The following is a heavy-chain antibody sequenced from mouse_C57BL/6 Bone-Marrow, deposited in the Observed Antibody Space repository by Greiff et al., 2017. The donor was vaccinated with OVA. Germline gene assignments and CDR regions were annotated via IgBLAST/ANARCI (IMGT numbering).Heavy chain of an antibody. Sequence: VQLQQPGAELVMPGASVKLSCKASGYTFTSYWMHWVKQRPGQGLEWIGEIDPSDSYTNYNQKFKGKSTLTVDKSSSTAYMQLSSLTSEDSAVYYCARAEIYYYGSLYYFDYWGQGTTLTVSS. CDR3: ARAEIYYYGSLYYFDY. CDR1: GYTFTSYW. J-gene: IGHJ2*01. V-gene: IGHV1-69*01. D-gene: IGHD1-1*01. CDR2: IDPSDSYT.